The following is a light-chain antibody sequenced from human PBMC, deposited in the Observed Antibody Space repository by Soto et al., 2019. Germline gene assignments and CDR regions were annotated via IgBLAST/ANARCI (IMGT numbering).Light chain of an antibody. V-gene: IGKV1-5*03. CDR2: KAS. Sequence: DIQMTQSPFTLSASVGDRVTITCRASQSISISLAWYQEKPGKAPKLLIYKASRLESGVPSRFSGSGSGTEFSLTISSLQADDFATYYCQQYSRFWTFGQGTKVEIK. J-gene: IGKJ1*01. CDR3: QQYSRFWT. CDR1: QSISIS.